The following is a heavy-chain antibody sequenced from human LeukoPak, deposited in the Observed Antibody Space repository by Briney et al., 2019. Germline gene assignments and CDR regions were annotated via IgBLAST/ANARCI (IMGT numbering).Heavy chain of an antibody. D-gene: IGHD3-22*01. Sequence: SVKVSCKASVGTFSSYAISWVRQAPGQGLGWMGGIIPIFGTANYAQKFQGRVTITADESTSTAYMELSSLRSEDTAVYYCASTTYYCDSSGYYYLEYFQHWGQGTLVTVSS. V-gene: IGHV1-69*13. CDR3: ASTTYYCDSSGYYYLEYFQH. CDR1: VGTFSSYA. CDR2: IIPIFGTA. J-gene: IGHJ1*01.